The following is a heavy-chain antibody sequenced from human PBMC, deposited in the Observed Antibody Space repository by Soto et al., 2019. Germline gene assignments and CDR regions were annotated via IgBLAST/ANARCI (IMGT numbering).Heavy chain of an antibody. CDR3: AREVYFSSCYYDIYFSDY. CDR2: IYYSGST. J-gene: IGHJ4*02. Sequence: GGPVCSGRYDCSWIRQPPGKGLEWIGYIYYSGSTNYNPSLKSRVTISVDTSKNQFSLKLSSVTAADTAVYSCAREVYFSSCYYDIYFSDYWDQGTFSTGSS. CDR1: GGPVCSGRYD. D-gene: IGHD3-22*01. V-gene: IGHV4-61*01.